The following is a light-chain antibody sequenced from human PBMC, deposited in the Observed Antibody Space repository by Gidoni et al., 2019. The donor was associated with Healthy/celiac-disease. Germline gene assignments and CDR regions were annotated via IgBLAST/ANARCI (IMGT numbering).Light chain of an antibody. V-gene: IGLV1-44*01. CDR2: SNN. CDR3: AAWDDSLNGYWV. J-gene: IGLJ3*02. Sequence: SLLPHTPYASPTPGHRVTIACSGSSSNIGSNTVNCYQQLPGTAPKLLIYSNNQRPSGVPDRFSGSKSGTSASLAISGLQSEDEADYYCAAWDDSLNGYWVFGGGTKLTVL. CDR1: SSNIGSNT.